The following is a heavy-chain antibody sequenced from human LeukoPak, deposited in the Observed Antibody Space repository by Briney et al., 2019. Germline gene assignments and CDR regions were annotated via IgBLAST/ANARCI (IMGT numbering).Heavy chain of an antibody. CDR3: ARDFFFGSGTKPGPNF. J-gene: IGHJ4*02. V-gene: IGHV1-69*04. D-gene: IGHD3-10*01. CDR1: GDTFNNFD. CDR2: IIPTLDLV. Sequence: ASVKVSCKASGDTFNNFDISWVRQAPGQGLEWMGRIIPTLDLVNYAQRFQGRVTITADKSTTTAYMELSSLRSEDTAVFYCARDFFFGSGTKPGPNFWGQGTLVTVSS.